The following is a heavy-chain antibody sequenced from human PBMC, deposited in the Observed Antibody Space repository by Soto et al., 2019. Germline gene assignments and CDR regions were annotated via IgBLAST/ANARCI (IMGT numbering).Heavy chain of an antibody. D-gene: IGHD3-10*01. CDR1: GGSISNYY. CDR3: SRRYGGAFDI. V-gene: IGHV4-59*08. Sequence: SETMSLPSTVSGGSISNYYCRWIRQPPGKGLEWIGYIYYSGSTNYNPSLKSRVTISVDTSKNQFSLKLSSVTAADTAVYYCSRRYGGAFDIWGQGTMVTVS. J-gene: IGHJ3*02. CDR2: IYYSGST.